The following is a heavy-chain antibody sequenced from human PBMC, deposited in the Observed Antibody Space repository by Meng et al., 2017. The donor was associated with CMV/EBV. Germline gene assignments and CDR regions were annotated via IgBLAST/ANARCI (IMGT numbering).Heavy chain of an antibody. Sequence: GESLKISCKASGYTFTSYGISWVRQAPGQGLEWMGWISAYNGNTNYAQKLRGRVTMTTDTSTSTAYMELRSLRSDDTAVYYCARDEIGYCSSTSCRNWFDPWGQGTLVTVSS. V-gene: IGHV1-18*01. CDR1: GYTFTSYG. CDR3: ARDEIGYCSSTSCRNWFDP. D-gene: IGHD2-2*01. CDR2: ISAYNGNT. J-gene: IGHJ5*02.